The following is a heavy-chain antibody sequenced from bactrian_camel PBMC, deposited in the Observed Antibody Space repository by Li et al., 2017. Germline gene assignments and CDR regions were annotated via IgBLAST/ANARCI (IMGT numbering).Heavy chain of an antibody. V-gene: IGHV3S53*01. CDR3: AVDPCTVVPGQPPHSISLAGS. CDR1: GHTDSIDSLIT. D-gene: IGHD6*01. Sequence: HVQLVESGGDSVQAGGTLRLPCVASGHTDSIDSLITMGWLRQAPGKEREGAAAIDSDGSTSHADSVKGRFTISKDNAKNTLYLQMNSLKPEDTAMYYCAVDPCTVVPGQPPHSISLAGSWGQGTQVTVS. CDR2: IDSDGST. J-gene: IGHJ6*01.